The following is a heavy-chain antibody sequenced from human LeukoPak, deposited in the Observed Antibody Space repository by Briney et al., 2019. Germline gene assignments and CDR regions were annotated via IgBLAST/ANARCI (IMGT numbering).Heavy chain of an antibody. CDR1: GGSISSYY. D-gene: IGHD4-23*01. J-gene: IGHJ4*02. CDR2: IYYSGST. Sequence: SETLSLTCTVSGGSISSYYWSWIRQPPGKGLEWIGYIYYSGSTNYNPSLKSRVTMSVDTSKNQFSLKLSSVTAADTAVYYCAREEKTVGLGYWGQGTLVTVSS. V-gene: IGHV4-59*12. CDR3: AREEKTVGLGY.